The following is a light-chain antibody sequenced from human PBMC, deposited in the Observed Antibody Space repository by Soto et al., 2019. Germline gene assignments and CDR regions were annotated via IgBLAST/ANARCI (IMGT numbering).Light chain of an antibody. CDR1: QSISTW. Sequence: DIQMTQSHATLSASVGDRVSITCRASQSISTWLAWYQQKPGKAPKLLIYKASSLEGGVPSRFSGSGSGTEINITISSLQPDDFATYYRQQYNTYPLTFGGGTTVDTK. CDR2: KAS. J-gene: IGKJ4*01. CDR3: QQYNTYPLT. V-gene: IGKV1-5*03.